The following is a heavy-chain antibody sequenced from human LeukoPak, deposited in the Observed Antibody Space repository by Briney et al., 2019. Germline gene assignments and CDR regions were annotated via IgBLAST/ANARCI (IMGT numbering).Heavy chain of an antibody. Sequence: SETLSLTCTVSGGSISTSNYYWGWIRQPPGKGLEWIGNIFYSGSTYYSPSLKRRVTISLDTSRNQFSLKLNSVTPEDTAVYYCTRGAPVGSSREFDYWGQGTLVTVSS. CDR3: TRGAPVGSSREFDY. J-gene: IGHJ4*02. CDR2: IFYSGST. D-gene: IGHD5-24*01. CDR1: GGSISTSNYY. V-gene: IGHV4-39*07.